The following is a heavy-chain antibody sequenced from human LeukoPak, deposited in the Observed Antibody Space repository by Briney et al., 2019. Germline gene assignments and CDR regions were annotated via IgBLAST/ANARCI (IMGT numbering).Heavy chain of an antibody. CDR1: GGTFSSYA. CDR3: AREGMTTVTTGGFDP. CDR2: IIPIFGTA. V-gene: IGHV1-69*06. J-gene: IGHJ5*02. Sequence: SVKVSCKASGGTFSSYAISWVRQAPGQGLEWMGGIIPIFGTANYAQKFQGRVTITADKSTSTAYMELSSLRSEDTAVYYCAREGMTTVTTGGFDPWGQGTLVTVSS. D-gene: IGHD4-17*01.